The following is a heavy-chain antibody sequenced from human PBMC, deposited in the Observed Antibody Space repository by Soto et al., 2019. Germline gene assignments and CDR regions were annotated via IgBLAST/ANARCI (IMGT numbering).Heavy chain of an antibody. Sequence: SETLSLTCAVYGGSFSDYYWSWIRQPPGKGLEWIGEINHSGSTNYNPSLKSRVTISVDTSKNQFSLKLSSVTAADTAVYYCARGPYDFWSGYISRVNWFDPWGQGTLVTVSS. CDR3: ARGPYDFWSGYISRVNWFDP. CDR1: GGSFSDYY. V-gene: IGHV4-34*01. CDR2: INHSGST. J-gene: IGHJ5*02. D-gene: IGHD3-3*01.